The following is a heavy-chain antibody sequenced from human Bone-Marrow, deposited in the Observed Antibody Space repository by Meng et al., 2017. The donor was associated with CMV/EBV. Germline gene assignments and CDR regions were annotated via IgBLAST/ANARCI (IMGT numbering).Heavy chain of an antibody. CDR3: AKVAGGNSVGGFDY. Sequence: GESLKISCAASGFTFDDYGMSWVRQAPGKGLEWVSGINWNGGSTGYADSVKGRFTISRDNAKISLYLQMNILRAEDTALYYCAKVAGGNSVGGFDYWGQGTLVTVSS. V-gene: IGHV3-20*04. J-gene: IGHJ4*02. D-gene: IGHD4-23*01. CDR2: INWNGGST. CDR1: GFTFDDYG.